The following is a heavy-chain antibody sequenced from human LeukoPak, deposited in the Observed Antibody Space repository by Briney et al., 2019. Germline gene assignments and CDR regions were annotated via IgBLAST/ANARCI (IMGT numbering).Heavy chain of an antibody. CDR2: IIPIFGTA. J-gene: IGHJ3*02. D-gene: IGHD3-22*01. Sequence: ASVKVSCKASGYTFTSYGISWVRQAPGQGLEWMGGIIPIFGTANYAQKFQGRVTITTDESTSTAYMELSSLRSEDTAVYYCARAYDSSGYYQADAFDIWGQGTMVTVSS. CDR1: GYTFTSYG. V-gene: IGHV1-69*05. CDR3: ARAYDSSGYYQADAFDI.